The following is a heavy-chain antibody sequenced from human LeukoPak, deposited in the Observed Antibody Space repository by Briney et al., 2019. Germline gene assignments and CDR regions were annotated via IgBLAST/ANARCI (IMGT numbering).Heavy chain of an antibody. V-gene: IGHV3-21*01. J-gene: IGHJ4*02. Sequence: GGSLRLSCAASGFTFSSYTMNWVRQAPGKGLEWVASISRNSTYIHYADSVKGRFTISRDNARNSLFLQMNSLRAEDTAIYYCASDEGNYFDYWGQGTLVTVSS. CDR2: ISRNSTYI. CDR3: ASDEGNYFDY. CDR1: GFTFSSYT.